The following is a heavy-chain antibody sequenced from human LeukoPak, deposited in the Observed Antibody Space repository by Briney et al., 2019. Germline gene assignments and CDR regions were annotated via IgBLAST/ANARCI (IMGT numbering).Heavy chain of an antibody. CDR3: ARGGCSFDY. J-gene: IGHJ4*02. V-gene: IGHV3-7*01. CDR2: IKADGSVK. Sequence: GGSLRLSCAASGFTFSKTWMSWVRQAPGKGLEWVADIKADGSVKDYVDSVKGRFTISRDNAKSSVYLQMNSLRVEDTAVYYCARGGCSFDYLGQGTLVTVSS. CDR1: GFTFSKTW. D-gene: IGHD5-12*01.